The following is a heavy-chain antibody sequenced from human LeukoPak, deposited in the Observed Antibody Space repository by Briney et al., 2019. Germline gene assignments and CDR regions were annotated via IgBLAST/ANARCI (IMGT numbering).Heavy chain of an antibody. CDR3: ARLAAVPG. D-gene: IGHD6-19*01. CDR2: IHPASGGT. Sequence: ASVKLSCKASGYTFTGYYLHWVRRAPGQALEWMGWIHPASGGTNYAQKFQGRVTMTRDTSVSTAYMELSSLRSDDTAVYYCARLAAVPGWGQGTLVIVSS. CDR1: GYTFTGYY. V-gene: IGHV1-2*02. J-gene: IGHJ1*01.